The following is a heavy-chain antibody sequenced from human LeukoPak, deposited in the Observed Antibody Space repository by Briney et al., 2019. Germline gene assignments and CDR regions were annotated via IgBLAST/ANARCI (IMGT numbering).Heavy chain of an antibody. CDR1: GFTFSSYA. J-gene: IGHJ4*02. D-gene: IGHD3-10*01. V-gene: IGHV3-23*01. CDR3: ARFGYAHAYDY. Sequence: PGGSLRLSCEASGFTFSSYAMSWVRQAPGKGLEWVSGISGSGVNTYYADSVKGRFTISRDNSKNTMYLQMDSLRAEDAAVYYCARFGYAHAYDYWGQGTLVTVSS. CDR2: ISGSGVNT.